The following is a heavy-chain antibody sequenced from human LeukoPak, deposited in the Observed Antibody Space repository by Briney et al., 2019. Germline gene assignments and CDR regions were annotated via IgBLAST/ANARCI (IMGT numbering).Heavy chain of an antibody. V-gene: IGHV5-10-1*01. CDR3: ARRVVVPTAGSFDP. CDR2: IDPSDSYT. Sequence: GESLRISCKGSGYRFTNYWISWVRHMPGKGLEWMGRIDPSDSYTSYSPSFQGHVTISVDKSISTAYLQWSSLEASDTAMYYCARRVVVPTAGSFDPWGQGTLVIVSS. D-gene: IGHD2-2*01. CDR1: GYRFTNYW. J-gene: IGHJ5*02.